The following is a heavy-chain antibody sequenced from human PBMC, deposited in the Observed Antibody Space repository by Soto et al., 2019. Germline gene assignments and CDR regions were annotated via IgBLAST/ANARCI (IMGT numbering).Heavy chain of an antibody. J-gene: IGHJ6*02. CDR1: GGTFSSYF. CDR3: ARETPSAAAAYYYYGLDV. Sequence: QVQLVQSGAEVKKAGSSVKVSCKVSGGTFSSYFINWVRQAPGQGLEWVGGIIPVFGTASYAEKFQGRVTITAHESTSTAYLELSSLRPDDTAVYYCARETPSAAAAYYYYGLDVWGQGTTVTVPS. CDR2: IIPVFGTA. V-gene: IGHV1-69*01. D-gene: IGHD6-13*01.